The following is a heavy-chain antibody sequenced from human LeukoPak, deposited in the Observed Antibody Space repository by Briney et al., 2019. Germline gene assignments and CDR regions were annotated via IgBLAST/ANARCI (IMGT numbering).Heavy chain of an antibody. CDR2: IYYSGST. J-gene: IGHJ4*02. CDR3: AGHVGKYQLLEGFDY. D-gene: IGHD2-2*01. Sequence: SETLSLTCTVSGGSITSYYWSCIRRPPGKGLEWIGAIYYSGSTKYNPSLKSRVTISVDTSQNPFSLTLSSLTPPDTAECICAGHVGKYQLLEGFDYWGQGPLVSVSS. V-gene: IGHV4-59*12. CDR1: GGSITSYY.